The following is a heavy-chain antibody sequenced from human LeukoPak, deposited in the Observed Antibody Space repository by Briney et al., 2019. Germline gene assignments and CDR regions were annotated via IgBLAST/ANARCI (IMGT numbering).Heavy chain of an antibody. Sequence: PGGSLRLSCAAFGFIFSNYAMSWVRQAPGKGLEWVSTFSGSGDNTYYADSVKGRFTISRDNSKNTLYLQMNSLRAEDTAIYYCAKLYYDILTGYPYYFDYWGQGTLVTVSS. CDR2: FSGSGDNT. D-gene: IGHD3-9*01. V-gene: IGHV3-23*01. J-gene: IGHJ4*02. CDR1: GFIFSNYA. CDR3: AKLYYDILTGYPYYFDY.